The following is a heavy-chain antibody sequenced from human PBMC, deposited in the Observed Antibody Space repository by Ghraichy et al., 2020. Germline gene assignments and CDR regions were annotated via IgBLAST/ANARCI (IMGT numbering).Heavy chain of an antibody. Sequence: ESLNISCAASGFTFSSYWMHWVRQAPGKGLVWVSRINSDGSSTSYADSVKGRFTISRDNAKNTLYLQMNSLRAEDTAVYYCAREDFWSGSRYGMDVWGQGTTVTVSS. CDR2: INSDGSST. CDR3: AREDFWSGSRYGMDV. J-gene: IGHJ6*02. CDR1: GFTFSSYW. D-gene: IGHD3-3*01. V-gene: IGHV3-74*01.